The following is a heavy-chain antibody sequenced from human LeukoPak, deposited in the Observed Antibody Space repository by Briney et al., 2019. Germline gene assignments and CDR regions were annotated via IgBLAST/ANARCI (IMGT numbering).Heavy chain of an antibody. CDR3: AKDLYHYDSTGYAFDY. Sequence: GGSLRLSCAASGFTFSSYAMSWVRQAPGKGLEWVSAISGSGGSTYYADSVKGRFTISRDNSKNTLYLQMNSLRDGDTAVYYCAKDLYHYDSTGYAFDYWGQGTLVTVSS. D-gene: IGHD3-22*01. CDR1: GFTFSSYA. CDR2: ISGSGGST. V-gene: IGHV3-23*01. J-gene: IGHJ4*02.